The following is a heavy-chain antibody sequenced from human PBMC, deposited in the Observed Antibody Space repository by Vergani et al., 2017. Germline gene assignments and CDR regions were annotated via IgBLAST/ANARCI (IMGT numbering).Heavy chain of an antibody. J-gene: IGHJ4*02. D-gene: IGHD2-21*01. CDR3: TRHVPCGDGACLHFDH. CDR1: ESSFTSNQ. CDR2: ITPFDSKI. Sequence: EVEVVESGGGLVQPGESLKISCKYSESSFTSNQIAWVRQMSGKGLQWMGNITPFDSKIAYSPSFQGQVIMSIDKSITTAYLQWRSLEASDTAIYYCTRHVPCGDGACLHFDHWGQGTQVTVSS. V-gene: IGHV5-51*01.